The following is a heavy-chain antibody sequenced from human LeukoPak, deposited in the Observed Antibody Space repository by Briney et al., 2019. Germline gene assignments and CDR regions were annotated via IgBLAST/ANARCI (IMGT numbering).Heavy chain of an antibody. J-gene: IGHJ4*02. V-gene: IGHV3-15*01. D-gene: IGHD3-22*01. CDR2: IKSKTDGGTT. CDR3: TTGLHGPYYYDSSGYRYYFDY. Sequence: GGSLRLSCAASGFTFSSYAMSWVRQAPGKGLEWVGRIKSKTDGGTTDYAAPAKGRFTISRDDSKNTLYLQMNSLKTEDTAVYYCTTGLHGPYYYDSSGYRYYFDYWGQGTLVTVSS. CDR1: GFTFSSYA.